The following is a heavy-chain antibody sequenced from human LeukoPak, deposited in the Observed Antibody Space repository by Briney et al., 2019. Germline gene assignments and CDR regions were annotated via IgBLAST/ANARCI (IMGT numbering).Heavy chain of an antibody. Sequence: GASVKVSCTASGYTFTGYYMHWVRQAPGQGLEWMGRINPNSGGTNYAQKFQGRVTMTRDTSISTAYMELSRLRSDDTAVYYCARDSRGYDAFDIWGQGTMVTVSS. CDR3: ARDSRGYDAFDI. CDR2: INPNSGGT. J-gene: IGHJ3*02. V-gene: IGHV1-2*06. D-gene: IGHD6-13*01. CDR1: GYTFTGYY.